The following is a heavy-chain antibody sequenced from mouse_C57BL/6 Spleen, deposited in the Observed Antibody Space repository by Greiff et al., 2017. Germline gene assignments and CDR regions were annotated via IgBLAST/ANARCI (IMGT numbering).Heavy chain of an antibody. Sequence: EVNVVESGGGLVKPGGSLKLSCAASGFTFSSYAMSWVRQTPEKRLAWVATISDGGSYPYYPDNVKGRFTISRDNAKNNLYLQMSHLKSEDTAMYYCARGNYGSSYGYFDVWGTGTTVTVSS. D-gene: IGHD1-1*01. V-gene: IGHV5-4*03. CDR3: ARGNYGSSYGYFDV. CDR1: GFTFSSYA. CDR2: ISDGGSYP. J-gene: IGHJ1*03.